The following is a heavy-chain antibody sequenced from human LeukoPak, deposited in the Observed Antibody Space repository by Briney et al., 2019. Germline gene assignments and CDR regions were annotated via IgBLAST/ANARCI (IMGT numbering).Heavy chain of an antibody. CDR2: IWYDASNK. D-gene: IGHD2-2*01. J-gene: IGHJ4*02. Sequence: PGGSLRLSCAASGFTFSSFGMHWVRQAPDKGLEWVAVIWYDASNKYYADSVKGRFTISRDNSKNTLYLQMNSLRAEDTAVYYCAKDWGMGDQLLRIDYWGQGTLVTVSS. CDR1: GFTFSSFG. CDR3: AKDWGMGDQLLRIDY. V-gene: IGHV3-33*06.